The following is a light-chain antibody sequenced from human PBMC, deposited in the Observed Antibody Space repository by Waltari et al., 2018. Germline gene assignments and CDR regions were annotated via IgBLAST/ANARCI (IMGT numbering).Light chain of an antibody. Sequence: EIVLTQSPGPLSLSPGERATLSCRASQSVSSSSLAWYQQKPGQAPRLLMYEVSRWATGIPDRFSGSGSGTDFTLTISRLEPEDFAVYYCQQYGSSSWTFGQGTKVEMK. J-gene: IGKJ1*01. CDR1: QSVSSSS. CDR3: QQYGSSSWT. CDR2: EVS. V-gene: IGKV3-20*01.